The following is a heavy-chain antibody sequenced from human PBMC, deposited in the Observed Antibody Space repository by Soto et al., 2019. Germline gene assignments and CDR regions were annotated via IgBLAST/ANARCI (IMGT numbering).Heavy chain of an antibody. J-gene: IGHJ4*02. V-gene: IGHV4-38-2*01. D-gene: IGHD3-22*01. CDR3: ARVITMIVVAFDY. CDR2: IYHSGST. Sequence: SETLSLTCAVSGYSISSGYYWGWIRQPPGKGLEWIGSIYHSGSTYYNPSLKSRVTISVDASKNQFSLKLSSVTAADTAVYYCARVITMIVVAFDYWGQGTLVTVSS. CDR1: GYSISSGYY.